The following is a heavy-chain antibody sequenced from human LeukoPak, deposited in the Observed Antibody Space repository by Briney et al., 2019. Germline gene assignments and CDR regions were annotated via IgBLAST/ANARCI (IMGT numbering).Heavy chain of an antibody. Sequence: SQTLSLTCAVSGGSISSGGYSWSWIRQPPGKGLDWIGYIYHSGSTYYNPSLKSRVTISVDTSKNQFSLKLSSVTAADTAVYYCARGVRILDYYGMDVWGQGTTVTVSS. D-gene: IGHD2/OR15-2a*01. CDR2: IYHSGST. V-gene: IGHV4-30-2*01. CDR3: ARGVRILDYYGMDV. CDR1: GGSISSGGYS. J-gene: IGHJ6*02.